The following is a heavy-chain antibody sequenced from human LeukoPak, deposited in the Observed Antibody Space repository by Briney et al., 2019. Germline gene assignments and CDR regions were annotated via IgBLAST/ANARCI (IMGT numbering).Heavy chain of an antibody. V-gene: IGHV1-2*02. D-gene: IGHD2-15*01. J-gene: IGHJ4*02. Sequence: ASVKVSCKASGYTFTGYYIHWVRQAPGQGLEWMGWINPNSGGTNYAQKFQGRVTMTRDTSISTAYMELSRLRSDDTAVYYCARVPRSATRFDYWGQGTLVTVSS. CDR1: GYTFTGYY. CDR2: INPNSGGT. CDR3: ARVPRSATRFDY.